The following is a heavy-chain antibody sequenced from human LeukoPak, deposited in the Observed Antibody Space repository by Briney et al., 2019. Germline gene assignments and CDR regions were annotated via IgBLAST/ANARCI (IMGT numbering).Heavy chain of an antibody. CDR3: TRETVVVATASLGY. J-gene: IGHJ4*02. CDR2: ISGSGGST. CDR1: GFIFSSYA. V-gene: IGHV3-23*01. Sequence: PGGSLRLSCAASGFIFSSYAMSWVRQAPGKGLEWVSTISGSGGSTYYADSVKGRFTISRDNSKNTLYLQMDSLRAEDTAVYYCTRETVVVATASLGYWGLGTLVTVSS. D-gene: IGHD2-2*01.